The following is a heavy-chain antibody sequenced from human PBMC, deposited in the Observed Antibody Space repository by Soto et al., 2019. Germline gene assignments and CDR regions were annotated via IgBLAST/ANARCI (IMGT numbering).Heavy chain of an antibody. D-gene: IGHD5-12*01. CDR1: GGTFSSYT. CDR2: IIPILGIA. V-gene: IGHV1-69*02. CDR3: ARGMATTLGY. Sequence: QVQLVQSGAEVKKLGSSVKVSCKASGGTFSSYTISWVRQAPGQGLEWMGRIIPILGIANYAQKFQGRVTITADKSTSTAYMELSSLRSEDTAVYYCARGMATTLGYWGQGTLVTVSS. J-gene: IGHJ4*02.